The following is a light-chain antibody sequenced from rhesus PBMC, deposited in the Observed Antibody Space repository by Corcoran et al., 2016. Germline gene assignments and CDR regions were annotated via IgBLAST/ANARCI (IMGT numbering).Light chain of an antibody. CDR1: ENVNNY. Sequence: DIQMTQSPSSLSASVGDRVTITCRASENVNNYLNWYQQKPVKDPKLLIYKASNLQSGVPSRVSGSGSGTDYTFTISSLQPEDVATYYCQHGYGTPLTFGGGTKVEIK. CDR2: KAS. V-gene: IGKV1-74*01. CDR3: QHGYGTPLT. J-gene: IGKJ4*01.